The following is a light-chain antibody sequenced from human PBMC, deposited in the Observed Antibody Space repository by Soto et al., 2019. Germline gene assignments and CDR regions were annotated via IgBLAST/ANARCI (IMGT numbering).Light chain of an antibody. Sequence: EIVLTQSPATLSVSPGEGATLSCRASQSVGSNLAWYQQKPGQTPRLLIYGASTRATGIPARFSGSGSGAEFTLTISGLQSEDFAVYYCQQYHSWPPAYTFGQGTQLEIK. CDR2: GAS. CDR3: QQYHSWPPAYT. V-gene: IGKV3-15*01. CDR1: QSVGSN. J-gene: IGKJ2*01.